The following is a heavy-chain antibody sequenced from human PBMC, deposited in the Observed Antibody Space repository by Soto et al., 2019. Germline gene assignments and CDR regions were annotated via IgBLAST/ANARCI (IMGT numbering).Heavy chain of an antibody. CDR3: ATGFSSSTYYIDS. CDR2: ISWNGNSR. D-gene: IGHD2-2*01. V-gene: IGHV3-9*01. J-gene: IGHJ4*02. Sequence: SLRLSCAASGFTFDDYVMHWVRQGPGKGLEWVSGISWNGNSRDYAESVKGRFTISRDNAKNSLYLQMNSLRDEDTALYYCATGFSSSTYYIDSWGLGTLVTVSS. CDR1: GFTFDDYV.